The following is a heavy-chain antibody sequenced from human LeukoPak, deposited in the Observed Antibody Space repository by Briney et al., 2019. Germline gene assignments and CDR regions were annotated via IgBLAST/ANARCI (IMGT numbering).Heavy chain of an antibody. CDR1: GGSISSGGYF. V-gene: IGHV4-31*03. D-gene: IGHD2-21*02. Sequence: SQTLSLTCTVSGGSISSGGYFWTWIRQHPGKGLEWIGYIHHSGSTNYNPSLKGRVIISADTSKNQFPLKLNSVTAADTAVYHCARNFHGDLGTFHLDYWGHGTLVTVSS. CDR3: ARNFHGDLGTFHLDY. CDR2: IHHSGST. J-gene: IGHJ4*01.